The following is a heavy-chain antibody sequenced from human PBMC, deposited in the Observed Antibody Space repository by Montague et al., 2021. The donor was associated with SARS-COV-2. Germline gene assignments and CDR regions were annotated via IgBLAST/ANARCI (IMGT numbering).Heavy chain of an antibody. CDR2: RYYMSKWYN. V-gene: IGHV6-1*01. Sequence: CAISGDSDGGEEARRRWEEHTPELELRQQRVRYYMSKWYNDYAVSVKSRITINPDTSKNQISLQLNSVTPEDTAVYYCARTSASSDYWGQGTLVTVSS. CDR3: ARTSASSDY. D-gene: IGHD1-26*01. J-gene: IGHJ4*02. CDR1: GDSDGGEEAR.